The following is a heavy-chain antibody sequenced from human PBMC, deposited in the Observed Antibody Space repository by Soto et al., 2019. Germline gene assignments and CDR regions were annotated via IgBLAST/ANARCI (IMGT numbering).Heavy chain of an antibody. CDR3: ARRLLRYLDWLLSKGGTFDY. CDR1: GGSFSGYY. J-gene: IGHJ4*02. V-gene: IGHV4-34*01. Sequence: QVQLQQWGAGLLKPSETLSLTCAVYGGSFSGYYWSWIRQPPGKGLEWIGEINHSGSTNYNPSLKSRVTISVDTSKNQFSLKLSSVTAADTAVYYCARRLLRYLDWLLSKGGTFDYWGQGTLVTVSS. CDR2: INHSGST. D-gene: IGHD3-9*01.